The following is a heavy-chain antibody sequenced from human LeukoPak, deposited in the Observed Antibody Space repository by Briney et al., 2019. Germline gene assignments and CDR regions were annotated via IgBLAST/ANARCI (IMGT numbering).Heavy chain of an antibody. Sequence: PGGSLRLSCAASGFTFSNAWMSWVRQAPGKGLEWVSYISYSGDTIYYADSVKGRFTVSGDTSKNTLYLQMNSLRAEDTAVYYCARDRCSSTSCYTHYFDYWGQGTLVTVSS. V-gene: IGHV3-48*01. J-gene: IGHJ4*02. CDR2: ISYSGDTI. D-gene: IGHD2-2*02. CDR3: ARDRCSSTSCYTHYFDY. CDR1: GFTFSNAW.